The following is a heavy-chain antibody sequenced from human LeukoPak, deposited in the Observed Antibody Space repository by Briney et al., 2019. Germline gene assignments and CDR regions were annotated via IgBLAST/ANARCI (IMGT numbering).Heavy chain of an antibody. CDR2: ISYDGSNK. CDR1: GFTFSSYA. CDR3: ARDERATRGFDY. J-gene: IGHJ4*02. Sequence: GRSLRLSCAASGFTFSSYAMHWVRQAPGEGLEWVTVISYDGSNKYYADSVKGRFTISRDNSKNTLYLQMNSLRAEDTAVYYCARDERATRGFDYWGQGTLVTVSS. V-gene: IGHV3-30-3*01. D-gene: IGHD1-26*01.